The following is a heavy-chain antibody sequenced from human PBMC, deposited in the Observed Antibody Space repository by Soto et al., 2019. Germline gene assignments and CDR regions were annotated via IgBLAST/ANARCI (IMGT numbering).Heavy chain of an antibody. D-gene: IGHD2-2*01. Sequence: QLQLVQSGSEVKRPGASVKVSCKTSGYTFSNYGITWVRQAPGQPLDWLGWFSRYSDGTNYAQKFEGRVSITTDTSPTTAYMELRSLRSDDTAVYYCASVVPGAEAWFAPWGQGTLVTVSS. V-gene: IGHV1-18*01. J-gene: IGHJ5*02. CDR2: FSRYSDGT. CDR3: ASVVPGAEAWFAP. CDR1: GYTFSNYG.